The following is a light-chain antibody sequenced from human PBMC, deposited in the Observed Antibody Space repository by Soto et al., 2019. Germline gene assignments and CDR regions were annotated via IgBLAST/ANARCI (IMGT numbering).Light chain of an antibody. CDR1: QSVLYSSNNKDC. CDR2: WAS. CDR3: QQYCSTPCT. Sequence: DIVMTQSPDSLAVSLGERATINCESSQSVLYSSNNKDCFAWYQQKPGQPPKLLIYWASTRESGVPDRFSGSGSGTDFTLTISSLQAEDVAVYYCQQYCSTPCTFGQGTKVEIK. V-gene: IGKV4-1*01. J-gene: IGKJ1*01.